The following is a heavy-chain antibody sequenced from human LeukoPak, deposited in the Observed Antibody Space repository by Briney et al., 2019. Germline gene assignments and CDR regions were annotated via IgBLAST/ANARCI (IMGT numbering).Heavy chain of an antibody. CDR3: ARGAYGSGTYYHDAFDI. Sequence: PSETLSLTCTVSGGSISSGTYYWSWIRQPAGKGLEWIGRVSTSGSTNYNPSLKSRVTISVDASKNQFSLEQSSVTAADTAVYYCARGAYGSGTYYHDAFDIWGQGTMVTVSS. CDR2: VSTSGST. CDR1: GGSISSGTYY. V-gene: IGHV4-61*02. D-gene: IGHD3-10*01. J-gene: IGHJ3*02.